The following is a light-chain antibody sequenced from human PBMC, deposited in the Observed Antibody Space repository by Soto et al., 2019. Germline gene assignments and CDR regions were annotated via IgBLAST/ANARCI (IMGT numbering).Light chain of an antibody. CDR2: END. J-gene: IGLJ7*01. CDR3: GTWDTSLSAAV. Sequence: QSVLTQPPSVSAAPGQKVTISCSGSSSNIGNKYVSWYQQVPGAAPKLLIYENDKRPSGIPDRFSGSKSDTSATLGITGRQTGDEADYYCGTWDTSLSAAVFGGGTQLTVL. CDR1: SSNIGNKY. V-gene: IGLV1-51*02.